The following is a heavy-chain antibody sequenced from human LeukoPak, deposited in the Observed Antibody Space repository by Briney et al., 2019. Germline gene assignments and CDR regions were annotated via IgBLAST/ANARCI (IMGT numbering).Heavy chain of an antibody. CDR2: ISGSGGST. D-gene: IGHD2-2*01. CDR1: GFTFSSYA. CDR3: AREGGYCSSTSCYFDY. Sequence: GGSLRLSCAASGFTFSSYAMSWVRQAPGKGLEWVSAISGSGGSTYYADSVKGRFTISRDNSKNTLYLQMNSLRAEDTAVYYCAREGGYCSSTSCYFDYWGQGTLVTVSS. J-gene: IGHJ4*02. V-gene: IGHV3-23*01.